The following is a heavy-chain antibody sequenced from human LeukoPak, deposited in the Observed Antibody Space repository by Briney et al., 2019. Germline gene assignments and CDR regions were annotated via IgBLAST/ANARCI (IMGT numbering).Heavy chain of an antibody. J-gene: IGHJ3*02. CDR1: GGSISSGGYY. Sequence: SQTLSLTCTVSGGSISSGGYYWSWIRQHPGKGLEWIGYIYYSGCTYYNPSLKSRVTISVDTSKNQFSLKLSSVTAADTAVYYCAATHIVVVTGGAFDIWGQGTMVTVSS. CDR2: IYYSGCT. D-gene: IGHD2-21*02. V-gene: IGHV4-31*03. CDR3: AATHIVVVTGGAFDI.